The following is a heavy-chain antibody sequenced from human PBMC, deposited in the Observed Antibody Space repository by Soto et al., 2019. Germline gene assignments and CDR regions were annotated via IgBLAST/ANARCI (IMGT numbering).Heavy chain of an antibody. V-gene: IGHV1-2*04. Sequence: ASVKVSCKASGYTFTGYYMHWVRQAPGQGLEWMGWINPNSGGTNYAQKFQGWVTMTRDTSISTAYMELSRLRSDDTAVYYCASAAGTNYYYYGMDVWCQGTTVTVSS. J-gene: IGHJ6*02. CDR1: GYTFTGYY. CDR2: INPNSGGT. D-gene: IGHD6-13*01. CDR3: ASAAGTNYYYYGMDV.